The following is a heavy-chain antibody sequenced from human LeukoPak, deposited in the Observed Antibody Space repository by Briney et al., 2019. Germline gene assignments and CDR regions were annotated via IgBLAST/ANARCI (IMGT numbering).Heavy chain of an antibody. CDR2: IKQDGSEK. CDR1: GFTFSSYW. V-gene: IGHV3-7*02. Sequence: GGSLRLSCAASGFTFSSYWMSWVRQAPGKGLEWVANIKQDGSEKYYVDSVKGRFTISRDNAKNSLYLQMNSLRAEDTAVYYCAIHDYHSNSDAFDVWGQGTMVTVSS. J-gene: IGHJ3*01. CDR3: AIHDYHSNSDAFDV. D-gene: IGHD4-23*01.